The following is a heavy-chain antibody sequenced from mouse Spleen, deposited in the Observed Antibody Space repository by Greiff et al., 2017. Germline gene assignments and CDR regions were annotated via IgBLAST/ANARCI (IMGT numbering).Heavy chain of an antibody. J-gene: IGHJ2*01. CDR3: TRDWDGHFDY. D-gene: IGHD4-1*01. V-gene: IGHV1-15*01. CDR2: IDPETGGT. Sequence: QVQLKESGAELVRPGASVTLSCKASGYTFTDYEMHWVKQTPVHGLEWIGAIDPETGGTAYNQKFKGKAILTADKSSSTAYMELRSLTSEDSAVYYCTRDWDGHFDYWGQGTTLTVSS. CDR1: GYTFTDYE.